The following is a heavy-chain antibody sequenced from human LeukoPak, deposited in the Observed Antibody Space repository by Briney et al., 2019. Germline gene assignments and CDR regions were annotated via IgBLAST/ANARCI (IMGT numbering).Heavy chain of an antibody. Sequence: SETLSLTCTVSGGSISSYYWSWIRQPPGKGLEWIGYIYYSGSTNYNPSLKSRVTISVDTSKNQFSLKLSSVTAADTAVYYCARDVTEGTAMVTNWYLDLWGRGTLVTVSS. D-gene: IGHD5-18*01. CDR2: IYYSGST. CDR1: GGSISSYY. J-gene: IGHJ2*01. CDR3: ARDVTEGTAMVTNWYLDL. V-gene: IGHV4-59*12.